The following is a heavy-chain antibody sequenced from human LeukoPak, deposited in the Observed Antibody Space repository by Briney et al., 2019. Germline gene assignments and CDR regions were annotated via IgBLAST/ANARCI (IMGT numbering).Heavy chain of an antibody. V-gene: IGHV4-39*01. J-gene: IGHJ4*02. CDR3: AKTYYYDPFDY. Sequence: SETLSLTCTVSGGSISNSGYYWGWIRQPPGKGLEWIGNIYYSGSTYYNPSLKSRVTISVDTSKNQFSLKLSFVTAADTAVYYCAKTYYYDPFDYWGQGTLVTVSS. CDR2: IYYSGST. CDR1: GGSISNSGYY. D-gene: IGHD3-22*01.